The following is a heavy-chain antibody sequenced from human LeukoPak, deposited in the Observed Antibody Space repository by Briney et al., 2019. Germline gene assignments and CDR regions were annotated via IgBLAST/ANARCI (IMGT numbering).Heavy chain of an antibody. CDR2: FDPEDGET. D-gene: IGHD1-26*01. V-gene: IGHV1-24*01. CDR1: GYTLTELS. Sequence: GASVKVSCKVSGYTLTELSMHWVRQAPGKGLEWMGGFDPEDGETIYAQKFQGRVTMTEDTSTDTAYMELSSLRSEDTAVYYCATENSGSYQGAHAFDIWGQGTMVTVSS. J-gene: IGHJ3*02. CDR3: ATENSGSYQGAHAFDI.